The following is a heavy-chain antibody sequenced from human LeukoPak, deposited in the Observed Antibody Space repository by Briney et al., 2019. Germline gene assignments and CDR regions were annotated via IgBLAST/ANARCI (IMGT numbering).Heavy chain of an antibody. V-gene: IGHV4-59*01. CDR3: AREAVAGYVGYFDY. Sequence: PSETLSLTCTVSGDFITAYYWSWLRQPPGKGLEWIGYVYYSGSTNYNPSLKSRVTISVDTSKNQFSLKLSSVTAADTAVYYCAREAVAGYVGYFDYWGQGTLVTVSS. CDR1: GDFITAYY. J-gene: IGHJ4*02. CDR2: VYYSGST. D-gene: IGHD6-19*01.